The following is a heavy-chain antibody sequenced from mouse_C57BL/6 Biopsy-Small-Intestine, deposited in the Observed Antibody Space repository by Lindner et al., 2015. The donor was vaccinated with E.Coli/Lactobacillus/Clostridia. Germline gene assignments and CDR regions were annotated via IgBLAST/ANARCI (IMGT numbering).Heavy chain of an antibody. CDR2: IDPEDGET. D-gene: IGHD2-4*01. CDR3: ARVRLRRGDYATDY. V-gene: IGHV14-2*01. Sequence: VQLQESGAELVKPGASVKLSCTASGFNIKDYYMHWVKQRTEKGLEWIGRIDPEDGETKYAPKFQGKATITADTSSNTAYLQLSSLTSEDTAIYFCARVRLRRGDYATDYWGQGTSVTVSS. CDR1: GFNIKDYY. J-gene: IGHJ4*01.